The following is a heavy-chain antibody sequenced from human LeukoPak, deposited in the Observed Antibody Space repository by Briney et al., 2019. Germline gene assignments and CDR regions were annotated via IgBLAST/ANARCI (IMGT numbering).Heavy chain of an antibody. V-gene: IGHV3-30*02. J-gene: IGHJ6*03. CDR2: IRYDGSNK. CDR1: GFTFSSYG. Sequence: PGGSLRLSCAASGFTFSSYGMHWVRQAPGKGLEWVAFIRYDGSNKYYADSVKGRFTISRDNSKNTLYLQMNSLRAEDTAVYYCAKTHYGSGSSDRWSSYYYYYYMDVWGKGTTVTISS. CDR3: AKTHYGSGSSDRWSSYYYYYYMDV. D-gene: IGHD3-10*01.